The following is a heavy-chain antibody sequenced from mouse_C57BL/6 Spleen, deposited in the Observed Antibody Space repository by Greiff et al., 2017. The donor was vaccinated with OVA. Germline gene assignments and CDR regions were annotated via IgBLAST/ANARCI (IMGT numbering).Heavy chain of an antibody. V-gene: IGHV5-4*01. D-gene: IGHD1-1*01. J-gene: IGHJ1*03. CDR2: ISDGGSYT. Sequence: EVQLQESGGGLVKPGGSLKLSCAASGFTFSSYAMSWVRQTPEKRLEWVATISDGGSYTYYPDNVKGRFTISRDNAKNNLYLQMSHLKSEDTAMYYCARGSSYRYFDVWGTGTTGTVSS. CDR1: GFTFSSYA. CDR3: ARGSSYRYFDV.